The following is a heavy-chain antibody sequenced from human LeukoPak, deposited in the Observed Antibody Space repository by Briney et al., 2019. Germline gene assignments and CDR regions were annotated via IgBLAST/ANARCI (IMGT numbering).Heavy chain of an antibody. CDR1: GYTFTSYG. CDR3: ARRLDSSSWGYYYYMDV. Sequence: GASGKASCKASGYTFTSYGISWVRQAPGQGLEWMGWISAYNGNTNYAQKLQGRVTMTTDTSTSTAYMELRSLRSDDTAVYYCARRLDSSSWGYYYYMDVWGKGTTVTVSS. V-gene: IGHV1-18*01. CDR2: ISAYNGNT. D-gene: IGHD6-13*01. J-gene: IGHJ6*03.